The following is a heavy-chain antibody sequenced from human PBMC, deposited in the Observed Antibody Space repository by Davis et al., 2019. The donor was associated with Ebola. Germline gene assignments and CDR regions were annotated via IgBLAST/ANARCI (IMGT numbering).Heavy chain of an antibody. D-gene: IGHD2-2*01. CDR1: GGSISSYY. CDR2: IYYSGST. J-gene: IGHJ5*02. Sequence: SETLSLTCTVSGGSISSYYWSWIRQPPGKGLEWIGVIYYSGSTNYNPSLKSRVSISVDTSKNQFSLKLSSVTAADTAVYYCARGGWEDIIFVPTVDNWFDPWGQGTLVTVSS. V-gene: IGHV4-59*01. CDR3: ARGGWEDIIFVPTVDNWFDP.